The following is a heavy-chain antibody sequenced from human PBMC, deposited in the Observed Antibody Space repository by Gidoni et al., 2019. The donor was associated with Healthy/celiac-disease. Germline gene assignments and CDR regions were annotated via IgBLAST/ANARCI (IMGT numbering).Heavy chain of an antibody. CDR3: ALGSYYRLFDY. J-gene: IGHJ4*02. D-gene: IGHD3-10*01. CDR1: GFSLSTSGVG. CDR2: IYWDDDK. V-gene: IGHV2-5*02. Sequence: QTTLKESGPTLVKPTQTLTLTRTFSGFSLSTSGVGVGWIRQPPGKALEWLALIYWDDDKRYSPSLKSRLTITKDTSKNQVVLTMTNMDPVDTATYYCALGSYYRLFDYWGQGTLVTVSS.